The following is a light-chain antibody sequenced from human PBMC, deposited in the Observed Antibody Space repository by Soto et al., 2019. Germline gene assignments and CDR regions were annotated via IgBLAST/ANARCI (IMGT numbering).Light chain of an antibody. CDR1: QSISSW. J-gene: IGKJ2*01. CDR2: DAS. V-gene: IGKV1-5*01. Sequence: DIQMTQSPSTLSASVGDRVTITCRASQSISSWLAWYQKTPGKAPKLLIYDASSLVSGVPSRFSGSGSGTEFTLTISGLQPDDFATYYCQPYYGYPTFGQGTKLEIK. CDR3: QPYYGYPT.